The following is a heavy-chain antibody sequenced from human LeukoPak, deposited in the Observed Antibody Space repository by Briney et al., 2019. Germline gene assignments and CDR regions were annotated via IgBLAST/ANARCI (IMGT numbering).Heavy chain of an antibody. D-gene: IGHD3-10*01. V-gene: IGHV4-59*01. CDR1: GGSISSYY. Sequence: PSETLSLTCTVSGGSISSYYWSWIRQPPGKGLEWIGYIYYSGSTNYNPSLKSRVTISVDTSKNQFSLKLSSVTAADTAVYYCARNYGSGSYYNSAEYFQHWGQGTLVTVSS. CDR3: ARNYGSGSYYNSAEYFQH. J-gene: IGHJ1*01. CDR2: IYYSGST.